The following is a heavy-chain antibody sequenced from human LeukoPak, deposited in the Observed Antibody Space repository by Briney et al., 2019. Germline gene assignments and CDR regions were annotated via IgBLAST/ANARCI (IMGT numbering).Heavy chain of an antibody. CDR1: GFTFSNYG. D-gene: IGHD1-14*01. CDR3: ARRDDHGDF. J-gene: IGHJ4*02. Sequence: PGGSLRLSCAASGFTFSNYGMHWVRQAPGKGLEWVAVIWFDGSNRYYADSVKGRFTISRDNAKNTLYLQMNSLRAEDTALYYCARRDDHGDFWGQGTLVTVSP. V-gene: IGHV3-33*01. CDR2: IWFDGSNR.